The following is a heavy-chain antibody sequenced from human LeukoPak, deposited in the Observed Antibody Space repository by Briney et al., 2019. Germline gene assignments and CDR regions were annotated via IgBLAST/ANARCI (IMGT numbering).Heavy chain of an antibody. CDR3: TRSGYRHPYHFDS. CDR2: LYTGGGT. Sequence: GGSLRLSCAASGFSVRTTYMSWVRQAPGKGLEWVSVLYTGGGTDHADSVKGRFTTSRDNSKNTLSLQMNSLRVEDTAIYYCTRSGYRHPYHFDSWGQGTLVTVSS. V-gene: IGHV3-53*01. J-gene: IGHJ4*02. CDR1: GFSVRTTY. D-gene: IGHD3-22*01.